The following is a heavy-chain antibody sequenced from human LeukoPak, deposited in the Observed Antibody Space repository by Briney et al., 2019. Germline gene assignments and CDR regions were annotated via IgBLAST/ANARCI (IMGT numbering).Heavy chain of an antibody. CDR1: GFTFSSYA. Sequence: GGSLGLSCAASGFTFSSYAMTWVRQAPGEGLEWVSAISAGGGSTYYADSVKGRFTISRDNSKNTLYLQLNSLRAEDTAVYYCAKAGGWTNYFDYWGQGTLVTVSS. J-gene: IGHJ4*02. CDR3: AKAGGWTNYFDY. V-gene: IGHV3-23*01. CDR2: ISAGGGST. D-gene: IGHD6-19*01.